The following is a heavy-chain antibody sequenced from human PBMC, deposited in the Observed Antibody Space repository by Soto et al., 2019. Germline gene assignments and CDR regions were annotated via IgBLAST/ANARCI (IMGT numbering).Heavy chain of an antibody. CDR2: IDGSGGIT. D-gene: IGHD3-10*01. J-gene: IGHJ5*02. CDR3: VKNSGWFNT. CDR1: GFTFGTTD. V-gene: IGHV3-23*01. Sequence: QLLQSGGGLVQLGGSLTLSCAASGFTFGTTDMSWVRQAHGEGLEWVSTIDGSGGITYYADSVKGRFTISRDNSRNTVYLQMNSLRGDDTALYYCVKNSGWFNTWGQGALVTVSS.